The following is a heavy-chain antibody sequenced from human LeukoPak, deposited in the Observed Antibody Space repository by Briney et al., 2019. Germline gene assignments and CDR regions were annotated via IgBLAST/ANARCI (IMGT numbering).Heavy chain of an antibody. CDR1: GGSFSGYY. J-gene: IGHJ4*02. V-gene: IGHV4-34*01. CDR3: ARQRAYGGPEY. Sequence: SETLSLTCAVYGGSFSGYYWSWIRQPPGKGLEWIGEINHSGSTNYNPSLKSRVTISVDTSKNQLSLNLTSVTAADTAAYYCARQRAYGGPEYWGQGTLVTVSS. CDR2: INHSGST. D-gene: IGHD2-21*01.